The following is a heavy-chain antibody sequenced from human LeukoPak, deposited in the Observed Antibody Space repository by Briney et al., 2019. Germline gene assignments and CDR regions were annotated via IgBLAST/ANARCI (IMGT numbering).Heavy chain of an antibody. CDR3: AKDLVGGYYDSTPNAFDI. V-gene: IGHV3-23*01. Sequence: GGSLRLSCAASGFTFSSYAMSWVRQAPGKGLEWVSAISGSGGSTYYADSVKGRFTISRDNSKNTLYLQMNSLRAEDTAVYYCAKDLVGGYYDSTPNAFDIWGQGTMVTVSS. CDR1: GFTFSSYA. D-gene: IGHD3-22*01. CDR2: ISGSGGST. J-gene: IGHJ3*02.